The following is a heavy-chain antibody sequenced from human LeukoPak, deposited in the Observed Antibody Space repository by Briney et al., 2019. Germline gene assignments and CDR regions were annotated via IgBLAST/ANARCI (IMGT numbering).Heavy chain of an antibody. CDR3: AKSADSSGYQPPDY. Sequence: GGSPRLSCAASGFTFSSYAMSWVRQAPGKGLEWVSAISGSGGSTYYADSVKGRFTISRDNSKNTLYLQMNSLRAEDTAVYYCAKSADSSGYQPPDYWGQGTLVTVSS. V-gene: IGHV3-23*01. D-gene: IGHD3-22*01. CDR1: GFTFSSYA. J-gene: IGHJ4*02. CDR2: ISGSGGST.